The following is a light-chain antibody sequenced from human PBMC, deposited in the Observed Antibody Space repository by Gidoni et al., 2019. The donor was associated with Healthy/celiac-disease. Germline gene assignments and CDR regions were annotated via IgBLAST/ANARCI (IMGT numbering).Light chain of an antibody. J-gene: IGKJ2*01. CDR1: QSSSSW. CDR2: DAS. Sequence: DIQMTQSPSTLSASVGDRVTITCRASQSSSSWLAWYQQKPGKAPKLLIYDASSLESGVPSRFSGSGSGTEVTLTISSLQPDDFATYYCQQYKSYSYTFXQXTKLEIK. V-gene: IGKV1-5*01. CDR3: QQYKSYSYT.